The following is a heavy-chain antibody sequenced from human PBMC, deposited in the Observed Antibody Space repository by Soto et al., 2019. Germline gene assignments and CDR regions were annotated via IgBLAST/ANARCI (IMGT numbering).Heavy chain of an antibody. J-gene: IGHJ6*02. CDR1: GGSFSAYY. CDR3: AGQRPTGGRWEFANYYRMDG. V-gene: IGHV4-34*12. D-gene: IGHD1-26*01. Sequence: PSETLSLTCAVYGGSFSAYYWSWVRQPPGKGLEWIGEIIHSESTKYNPSLKSRVTISVDTSKNQVSLKRSSVTAADTAVYYCAGQRPTGGRWEFANYYRMDGWGPGTPVTVSS. CDR2: IIHSEST.